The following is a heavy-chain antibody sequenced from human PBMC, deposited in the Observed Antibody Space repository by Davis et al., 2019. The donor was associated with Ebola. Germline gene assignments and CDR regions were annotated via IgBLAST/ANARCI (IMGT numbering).Heavy chain of an antibody. CDR2: ISYDGSNK. CDR3: ARRTGDKDY. CDR1: GFTFSSYA. V-gene: IGHV3-30-3*01. D-gene: IGHD7-27*01. J-gene: IGHJ4*02. Sequence: PGGSLRLSCAASGFTFSSYAMHWVRQAPGKGLEWVAVISYDGSNKYYADSVKGRFTISRDNSKNTLYLQMNSLRAEDTAVYYCARRTGDKDYWGQGTLVTVSS.